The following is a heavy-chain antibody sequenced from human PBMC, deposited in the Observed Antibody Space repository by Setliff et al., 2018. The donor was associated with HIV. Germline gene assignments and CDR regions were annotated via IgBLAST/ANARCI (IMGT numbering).Heavy chain of an antibody. Sequence: VKVSCKASGYTFTNYYMHWVRQAPGQGLEWMGIIYPGGARRSYAQKFQGRVTMTWDTSTSTVYMELSSLRSEDTAFYYCARSAHDSETGYWGQGTLVTVS. D-gene: IGHD5-12*01. CDR2: IYPGGARR. V-gene: IGHV1-46*01. CDR1: GYTFTNYY. J-gene: IGHJ4*02. CDR3: ARSAHDSETGY.